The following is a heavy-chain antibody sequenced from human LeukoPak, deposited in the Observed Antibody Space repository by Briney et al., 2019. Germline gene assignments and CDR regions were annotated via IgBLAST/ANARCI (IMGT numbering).Heavy chain of an antibody. D-gene: IGHD3-10*01. V-gene: IGHV1-46*01. J-gene: IGHJ4*02. CDR2: INPSGGST. CDR3: TRDIYTSGSLGY. CDR1: GYSFTSYY. Sequence: ASVKVSCKASGYSFTSYYIHWVTQAPGHGLEWMGIINPSGGSTSYAPKFQGRVTMTRDTSTSTVYMELSSLRSEDTAVYYCTRDIYTSGSLGYWGQGTLVTVSS.